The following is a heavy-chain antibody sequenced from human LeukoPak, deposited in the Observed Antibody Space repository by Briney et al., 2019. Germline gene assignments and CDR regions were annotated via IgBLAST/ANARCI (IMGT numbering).Heavy chain of an antibody. J-gene: IGHJ4*02. CDR2: ISSSSSTI. Sequence: GSLRLSCPASGFTFSSYSMNWVRQAPGKGLEWVSYISSSSSTIYYADSVKGRFTISRDNAKNSLYLQMNSLRAEDTAVYYCARDGSNFWSGYYLDYWGQGTLVTVSS. V-gene: IGHV3-48*01. CDR1: GFTFSSYS. CDR3: ARDGSNFWSGYYLDY. D-gene: IGHD3-3*01.